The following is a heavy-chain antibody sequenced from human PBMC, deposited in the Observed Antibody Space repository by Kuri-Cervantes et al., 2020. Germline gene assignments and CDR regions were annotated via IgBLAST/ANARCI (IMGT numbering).Heavy chain of an antibody. J-gene: IGHJ4*02. V-gene: IGHV3-23*01. CDR1: GFTFSNAW. Sequence: GESLKISCSASGFTFSNAWMSWVRQAPGKGLEWVSAISGSGGSTYYADSVKGRFTISRDNSKNTLYLQMNSLRAEDTAVYYCAKYSSGSRSATDYWGQGTLVTVSS. CDR3: AKYSSGSRSATDY. D-gene: IGHD6-19*01. CDR2: ISGSGGST.